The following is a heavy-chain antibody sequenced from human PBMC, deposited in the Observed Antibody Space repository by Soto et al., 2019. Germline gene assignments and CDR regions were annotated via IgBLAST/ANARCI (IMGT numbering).Heavy chain of an antibody. CDR3: AHTMVRGRAKYFDY. CDR2: IYWDDDK. J-gene: IGHJ4*02. CDR1: GFSLSTSGVG. Sequence: QITLKESGPTLVKPTQTLTLTCTFSGFSLSTSGVGVGWIRQPPGKALEWIALIYWDDDKRYSPSRKSRLTITKDTSKNQVVLTMTNMDPVDTATYYCAHTMVRGRAKYFDYWGQGTLVTVSS. D-gene: IGHD3-10*01. V-gene: IGHV2-5*02.